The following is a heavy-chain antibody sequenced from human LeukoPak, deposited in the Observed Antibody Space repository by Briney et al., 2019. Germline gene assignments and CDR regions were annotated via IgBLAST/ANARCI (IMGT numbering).Heavy chain of an antibody. CDR2: IYSGGST. Sequence: GGSLRLSCAASGFTVSSNYMSWVRQAPGKGLEWVSVIYSGGSTYYADSVKGRFTISRDNSKNTLYLQMNSLRAEDTAVYYCAKLIAAAGTHYWGQGTLVTVSS. V-gene: IGHV3-66*04. D-gene: IGHD6-13*01. CDR3: AKLIAAAGTHY. J-gene: IGHJ4*02. CDR1: GFTVSSNY.